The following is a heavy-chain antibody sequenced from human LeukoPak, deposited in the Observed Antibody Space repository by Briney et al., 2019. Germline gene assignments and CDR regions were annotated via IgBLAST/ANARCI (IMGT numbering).Heavy chain of an antibody. Sequence: SETLSLTCTVSGGSISSYYWSWIRQPPGKGLEWIGYIYYSGSTNYNPSLKSRVTISVDTSKNQFSLKLSSVTAADTAVYYCARVSIAAAGTGVDYWGQGTLATVSS. J-gene: IGHJ4*02. CDR1: GGSISSYY. V-gene: IGHV4-59*01. CDR3: ARVSIAAAGTGVDY. D-gene: IGHD6-13*01. CDR2: IYYSGST.